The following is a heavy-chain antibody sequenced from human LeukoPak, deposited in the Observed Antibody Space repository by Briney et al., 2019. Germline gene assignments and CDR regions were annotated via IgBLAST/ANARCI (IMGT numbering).Heavy chain of an antibody. J-gene: IGHJ4*02. CDR3: ARVNGPGYSGYDLEYYFDY. D-gene: IGHD5-12*01. CDR2: IYYSGST. Sequence: SETLSLTCTVSGGSISSGDYYWSWIRQPPGKGLEWIGYIYYSGSTYYNPSLKSRVTISVDTSKNQFSLKLSSVTAADTAVYYCARVNGPGYSGYDLEYYFDYWGQGTLVTVSS. CDR1: GGSISSGDYY. V-gene: IGHV4-30-4*01.